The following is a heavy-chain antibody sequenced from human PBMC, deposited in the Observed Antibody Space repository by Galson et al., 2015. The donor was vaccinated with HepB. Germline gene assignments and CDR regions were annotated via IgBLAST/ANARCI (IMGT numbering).Heavy chain of an antibody. V-gene: IGHV6-1*01. CDR2: TFYRSKWYH. CDR1: GDSVSSNSTA. CDR3: TRGILASGNDY. Sequence: CAISGDSVSSNSTAWNWIRQSPSRGLERLGKTFYRSKWYHESAVSVRSRMTFYPDTSKNQLSLQLKSVTPEDTAVYYCTRGILASGNDYWGQGILVTVSS. D-gene: IGHD6-13*01. J-gene: IGHJ4*02.